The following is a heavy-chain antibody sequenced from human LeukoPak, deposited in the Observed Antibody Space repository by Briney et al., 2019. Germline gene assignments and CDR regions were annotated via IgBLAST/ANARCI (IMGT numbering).Heavy chain of an antibody. V-gene: IGHV3-21*01. CDR3: ASSSTMIPFFDY. Sequence: GGSLRLSCAASGFTFSSYSMNWVRQAPGKGLEWVSSISSSSSYIYYADSVKGRFTISRDNAKNSLYLQMNSLRAEDTAVYYCASSSTMIPFFDYWGQGTLVTVSS. CDR1: GFTFSSYS. CDR2: ISSSSSYI. J-gene: IGHJ4*02. D-gene: IGHD3-22*01.